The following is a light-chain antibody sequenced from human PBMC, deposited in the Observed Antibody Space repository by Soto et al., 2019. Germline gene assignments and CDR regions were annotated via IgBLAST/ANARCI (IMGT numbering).Light chain of an antibody. V-gene: IGKV1-5*01. CDR3: QQYYSYSRT. CDR2: DAS. CDR1: QSISSW. J-gene: IGKJ2*01. Sequence: DIQMTQSPSTLSASVGDRVTITCRASQSISSWLAWYQQKAGKAPKLLIHDASSLESGVPSRFSGSGSGTEFTLTISSLQSDDFASYYCQQYYSYSRTFGQGTKLEIK.